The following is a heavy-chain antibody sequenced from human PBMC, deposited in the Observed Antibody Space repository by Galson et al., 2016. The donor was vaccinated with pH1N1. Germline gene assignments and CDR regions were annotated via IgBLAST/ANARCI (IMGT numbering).Heavy chain of an antibody. CDR2: IYSSGST. D-gene: IGHD2-21*01. Sequence: SETLSLTCTVSGGSLNSYYWSWIRQPAGKGLEWIGRIYSSGSTSYNPSFKSRVTMSVDTSKNQFSLKLSSLTAADTAVYYCAREYIVVGEGGEYGLDVWGQGTTVTVSS. CDR3: AREYIVVGEGGEYGLDV. J-gene: IGHJ6*02. V-gene: IGHV4-4*07. CDR1: GGSLNSYY.